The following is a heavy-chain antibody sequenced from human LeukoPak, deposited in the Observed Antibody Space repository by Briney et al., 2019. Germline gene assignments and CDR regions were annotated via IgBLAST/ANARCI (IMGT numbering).Heavy chain of an antibody. D-gene: IGHD5-12*01. V-gene: IGHV3-53*01. CDR2: LYGGGST. CDR1: GSTFSSYA. J-gene: IGHJ4*02. CDR3: AREWGSGYFSLDY. Sequence: QTGGSLRLSCAASGSTFSSYAMHWVRQAPGKGLEWVSVLYGGGSTYYIDSVKGRFTISRDNSKNTLYLQMNSLRAEDTAVYYCAREWGSGYFSLDYWGQGTLVTVSS.